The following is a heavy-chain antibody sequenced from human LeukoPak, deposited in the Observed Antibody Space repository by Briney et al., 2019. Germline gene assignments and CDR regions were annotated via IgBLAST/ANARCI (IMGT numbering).Heavy chain of an antibody. CDR3: ARLSTFYYDSSGYYFDY. V-gene: IGHV1-46*01. CDR2: INPRGDST. J-gene: IGHJ4*02. Sequence: GASVKVSCKASGYTFSSYFMHWVRQAPGQGLEWMGIINPRGDSTNYAQKFQGRVTMTRDMSTSTVYMELISLRSEDTAVDYCARLSTFYYDSSGYYFDYWGQGTLVTVSS. CDR1: GYTFSSYF. D-gene: IGHD3-22*01.